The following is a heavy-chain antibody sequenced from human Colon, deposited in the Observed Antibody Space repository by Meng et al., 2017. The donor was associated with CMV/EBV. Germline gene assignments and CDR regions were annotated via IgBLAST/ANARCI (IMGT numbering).Heavy chain of an antibody. CDR3: ASLYYDFWSGYSNWFDP. CDR2: IKQDGSEK. V-gene: IGHV3-7*01. D-gene: IGHD3-3*01. CDR1: FAFSSYC. Sequence: FAFSSYCMSWVRQAPVKGLEWVANIKQDGSEKYYVDSVKGRFTISRDNAKNSLYLQMNSLRAEDTAVYYCASLYYDFWSGYSNWFDPWGQGTLVTVSS. J-gene: IGHJ5*02.